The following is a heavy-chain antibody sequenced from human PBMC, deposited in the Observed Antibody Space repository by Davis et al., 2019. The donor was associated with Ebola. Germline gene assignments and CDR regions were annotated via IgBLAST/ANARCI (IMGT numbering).Heavy chain of an antibody. J-gene: IGHJ5*02. D-gene: IGHD6-19*01. V-gene: IGHV4-34*01. CDR3: ARASSRYIAVAGINNWFDP. CDR2: INHNGST. CDR1: GGSFSGYY. Sequence: MPSETLSLTCAVYGGSFSGYYWSWIRQPPGKGLEWIGEINHNGSTNYNPSLKSRVTISVDTSKNQFSLKLSSVTAADTAVYYCARASSRYIAVAGINNWFDPWGQGTLVTVSS.